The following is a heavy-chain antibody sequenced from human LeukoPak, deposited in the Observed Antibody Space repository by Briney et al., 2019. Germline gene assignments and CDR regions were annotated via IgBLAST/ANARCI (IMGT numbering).Heavy chain of an antibody. CDR2: ISSSSSYI. Sequence: TGGSLRLSCAASGFTFSSYSMNWVRQAPRKGLEWVSSISSSSSYIYYADSVKGRFTISRDNAKNSLYLQMNSLRAEDTAVYYCARDIGSGSYQFDYWGQGTLVTVSS. CDR3: ARDIGSGSYQFDY. CDR1: GFTFSSYS. J-gene: IGHJ4*02. D-gene: IGHD3-10*01. V-gene: IGHV3-21*01.